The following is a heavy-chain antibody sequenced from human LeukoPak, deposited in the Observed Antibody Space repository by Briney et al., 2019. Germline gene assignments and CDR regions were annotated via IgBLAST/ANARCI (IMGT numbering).Heavy chain of an antibody. CDR3: AKVGMWELLVVGAFDI. CDR1: GFTFSSYA. D-gene: IGHD1-26*01. J-gene: IGHJ3*02. Sequence: PGGSLRLSCAASGFTFSSYAMTWVRQAPGKGLEWVSTLSTSGGSTYYADSVKGRFTISRDNSKNTLYLQMSSLRAEDMAVYYCAKVGMWELLVVGAFDIWGQGTMVTVSS. V-gene: IGHV3-23*01. CDR2: LSTSGGST.